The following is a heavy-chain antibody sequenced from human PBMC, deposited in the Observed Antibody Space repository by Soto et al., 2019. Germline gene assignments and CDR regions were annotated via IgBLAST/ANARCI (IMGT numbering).Heavy chain of an antibody. V-gene: IGHV3-21*01. D-gene: IGHD1-1*01. J-gene: IGHJ5*01. CDR3: ARNQQLINKAWFDS. CDR1: GFTFSSYS. CDR2: ISHRSSRYYI. Sequence: GGPRLSCAASGFTFSSYSMVWVRQAPGKGLEWVSSISHRSSRYYIYYSDSVKRRFTISRDDAKNSLFFQMDSLRPEDTATYYCARNQQLINKAWFDSWGRGTLVTVSS.